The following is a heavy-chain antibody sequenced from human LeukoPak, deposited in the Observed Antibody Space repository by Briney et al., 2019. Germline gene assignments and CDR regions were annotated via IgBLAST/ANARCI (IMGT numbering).Heavy chain of an antibody. D-gene: IGHD3-10*01. Sequence: PGRSLRLSCAASGFTFDDYAMHWVRQAPGKGLEWGSGISWNSGSIGYADSVKGRFTISRDNAKNSLYLQMNSLRAEDTALYYCAKDTGHYYGSGRNAFDIWGQGTMVTVSS. CDR2: ISWNSGSI. V-gene: IGHV3-9*01. CDR1: GFTFDDYA. J-gene: IGHJ3*02. CDR3: AKDTGHYYGSGRNAFDI.